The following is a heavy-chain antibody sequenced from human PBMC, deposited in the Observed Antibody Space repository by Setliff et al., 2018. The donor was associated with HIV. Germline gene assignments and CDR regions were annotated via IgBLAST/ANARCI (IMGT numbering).Heavy chain of an antibody. Sequence: PSETLSLTCTVSGYSISSGYYWGWIRQPPGKGLEWLGRVYTSGSTNYNPSLKSRVTMSLDTSKNLFSLKLTSLTAADTAVYYCAKDRYYDSSGSPFDYWGQGTLVTVS. CDR2: VYTSGST. CDR1: GYSISSGYY. CDR3: AKDRYYDSSGSPFDY. V-gene: IGHV4-38-2*02. J-gene: IGHJ4*02. D-gene: IGHD3-22*01.